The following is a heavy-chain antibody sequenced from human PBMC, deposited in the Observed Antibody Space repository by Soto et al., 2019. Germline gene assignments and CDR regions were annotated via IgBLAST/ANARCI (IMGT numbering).Heavy chain of an antibody. CDR3: ARIYCSTTSCYIDY. CDR1: TFTFSNHW. D-gene: IGHD2-2*02. V-gene: IGHV3-7*01. Sequence: EVQLVESGGGLVQPGGSLRLSCAASTFTFSNHWMSWVRQAPGKGLEWVANINQGGSAKYYLDSVKGRFTISRDNAKNSLDLQMNSLRAEDTAVYYCARIYCSTTSCYIDYWGQGTLDTVSS. CDR2: INQGGSAK. J-gene: IGHJ4*02.